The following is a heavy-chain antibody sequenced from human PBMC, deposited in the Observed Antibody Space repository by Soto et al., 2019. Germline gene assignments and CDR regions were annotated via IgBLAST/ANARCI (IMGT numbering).Heavy chain of an antibody. CDR2: INHSGST. Sequence: SETLSLTCAVYGGSFSGYYWSWIRQPPGKGLEWIGEINHSGSTNYNPSLKSRVTISVDTSKNQFSLKLSSVTAADTAVYYCARGGWWLRFSPHDYWGQGTLVTVSS. CDR3: ARGGWWLRFSPHDY. V-gene: IGHV4-34*01. D-gene: IGHD5-12*01. CDR1: GGSFSGYY. J-gene: IGHJ4*02.